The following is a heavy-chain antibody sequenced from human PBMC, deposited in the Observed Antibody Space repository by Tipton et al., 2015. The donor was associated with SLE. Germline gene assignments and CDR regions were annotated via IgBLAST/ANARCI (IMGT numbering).Heavy chain of an antibody. D-gene: IGHD4-11*01. CDR1: GFTFSSSS. Sequence: SLRLSCAASGFTFSSSSMSWVRQAPGKGLEGVSVISRSGESTYYADSVKGRFTISRDNSRNTVYLQMKSLRAEDTAIYYCVKGGRLQMDYWGQGTLVTVSS. CDR3: VKGGRLQMDY. J-gene: IGHJ4*02. V-gene: IGHV3-23*01. CDR2: ISRSGEST.